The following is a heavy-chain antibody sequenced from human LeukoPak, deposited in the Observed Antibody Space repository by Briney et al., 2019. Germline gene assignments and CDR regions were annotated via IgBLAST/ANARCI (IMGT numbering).Heavy chain of an antibody. D-gene: IGHD3-16*01. CDR3: ARVGGGLHSMDV. V-gene: IGHV1-2*02. CDR1: GYTFNDYY. CDR2: INPKSGDT. Sequence: ASVKVSCKASGYTFNDYYMHWVRQAPGQGLEWMGWINPKSGDTSSAQSFRGRVTMTRDTSISAAYIELSGLRSDDTAIYYCARVGGGLHSMDVWGQGTTVTVSS. J-gene: IGHJ6*02.